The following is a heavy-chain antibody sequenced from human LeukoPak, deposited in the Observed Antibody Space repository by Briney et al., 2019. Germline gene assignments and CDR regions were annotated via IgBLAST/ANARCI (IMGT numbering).Heavy chain of an antibody. Sequence: GGSLRLSCAASGFTFSTSPMHWVRQAPGKGLEWVAVFSYDGSNKYYADSVKGRFTISRDNSKNTLYLQMNSLRAEDTAVYYCARHYIAAAGIGYFDLWGRGTLVTVSS. D-gene: IGHD6-13*01. J-gene: IGHJ2*01. V-gene: IGHV3-30-3*01. CDR1: GFTFSTSP. CDR2: FSYDGSNK. CDR3: ARHYIAAAGIGYFDL.